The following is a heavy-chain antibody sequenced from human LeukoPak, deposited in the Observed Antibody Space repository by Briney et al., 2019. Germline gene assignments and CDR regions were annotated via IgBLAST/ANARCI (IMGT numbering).Heavy chain of an antibody. CDR3: ARDLWDATGY. Sequence: PGASLRLSCVASGFSSTYMSWGCQGPGKGLEWVSVIYSGDSTYYADSVKGRFTISRDISKNTVYLQMNSLRPEDTAVYHCARDLWDATGYWGQGTLVTVAS. CDR2: IYSGDST. D-gene: IGHD3-3*01. J-gene: IGHJ4*02. V-gene: IGHV3-66*02. CDR1: GFSSTY.